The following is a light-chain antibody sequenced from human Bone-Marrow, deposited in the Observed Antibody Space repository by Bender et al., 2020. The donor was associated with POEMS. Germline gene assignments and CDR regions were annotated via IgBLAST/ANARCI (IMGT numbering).Light chain of an antibody. CDR3: QSYDSSLSVYV. CDR2: DST. J-gene: IGLJ1*01. CDR1: SSNIGVGYD. Sequence: QSVLTQPPSVSGAPGQRVTISCTGSSSNIGVGYDVHWYQQVPGTAPKVVIYDSTSRPSGVPDRFSGSKSGTSAFLAMTGLQAEEEADFYCQSYDSSLSVYVFGTGTKVTVL. V-gene: IGLV1-40*01.